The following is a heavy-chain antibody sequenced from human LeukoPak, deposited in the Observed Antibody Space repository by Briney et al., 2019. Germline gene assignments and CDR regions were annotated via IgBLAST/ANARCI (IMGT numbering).Heavy chain of an antibody. CDR1: GFTFSSYA. Sequence: GGSLRPSCAASGFTFSSYAMSWVRQAPGKGLEWVSAISGSGANTYYADSGKGRFTIYRDNSKNTLYLQMNSLRAEDTAVYYCAKPDINWGSPFDYWGQGTLVTVSS. D-gene: IGHD7-27*01. V-gene: IGHV3-23*01. J-gene: IGHJ4*02. CDR3: AKPDINWGSPFDY. CDR2: ISGSGANT.